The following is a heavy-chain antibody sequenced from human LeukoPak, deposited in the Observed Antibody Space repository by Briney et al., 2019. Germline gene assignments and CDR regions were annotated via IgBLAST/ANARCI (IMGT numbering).Heavy chain of an antibody. J-gene: IGHJ4*02. Sequence: SETLSLTCAVYGGSLSGCYWSWIRQPPGKGLEWIGEINHSGSTNYNPSLKSRVTISVDTSKNQFSLKLSSVTAADTAVYYCAREGSAVAGAFDYWGQGTLVTVSS. D-gene: IGHD6-19*01. CDR2: INHSGST. V-gene: IGHV4-34*01. CDR3: AREGSAVAGAFDY. CDR1: GGSLSGCY.